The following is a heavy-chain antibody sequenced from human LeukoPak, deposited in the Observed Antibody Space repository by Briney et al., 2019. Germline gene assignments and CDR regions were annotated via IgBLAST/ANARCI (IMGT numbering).Heavy chain of an antibody. V-gene: IGHV4-61*01. CDR1: GGSISSASYY. D-gene: IGHD1-26*01. CDR3: ARDRWELGSYYMDV. Sequence: SETLSLTCTVSGGSISSASYYWSWIRQPPGKGLEWIGYIYYSGSTNYNPSLKSRVTISVDTSKNQFSLKLSSVTAADTAVYYCARDRWELGSYYMDVWGKGTTVAVSS. J-gene: IGHJ6*03. CDR2: IYYSGST.